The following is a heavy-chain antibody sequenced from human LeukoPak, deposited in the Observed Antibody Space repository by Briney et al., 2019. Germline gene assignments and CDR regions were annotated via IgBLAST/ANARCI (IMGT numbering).Heavy chain of an antibody. V-gene: IGHV4-61*01. J-gene: IGHJ6*02. CDR2: IYYSGST. CDR3: ARGVVGGGPFYYYYGMDV. D-gene: IGHD2-21*01. CDR1: GGSVSSGSYY. Sequence: PSETLSLTCTVSGGSVSSGSYYWSWIRQPPGKGLEWIGYIYYSGSTNYNPSLKSRVTISVDTSKNQFSLKLSSVTAADTAVYYCARGVVGGGPFYYYYGMDVWGQGTTVTVSS.